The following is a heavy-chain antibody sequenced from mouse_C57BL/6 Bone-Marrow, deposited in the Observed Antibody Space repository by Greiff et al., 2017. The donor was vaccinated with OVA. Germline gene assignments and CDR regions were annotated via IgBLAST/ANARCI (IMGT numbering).Heavy chain of an antibody. V-gene: IGHV1-72*01. J-gene: IGHJ4*01. Sequence: VQLQQSGPELVKPGASVKMSCKASGYTFTSYWMHWVKQRPGRGLEWIGRIDPNSGGTKYNEKFKSKATMTVDKPSSTAYMQLSSLTSEDSEVYYFSRSDVWLLPYYYALDYWGQGTSVTVSS. D-gene: IGHD2-2*01. CDR1: GYTFTSYW. CDR3: SRSDVWLLPYYYALDY. CDR2: IDPNSGGT.